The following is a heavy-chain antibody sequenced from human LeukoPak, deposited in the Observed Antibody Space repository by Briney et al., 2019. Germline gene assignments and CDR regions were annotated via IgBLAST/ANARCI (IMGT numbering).Heavy chain of an antibody. D-gene: IGHD4-17*01. CDR3: AKQSTVTTIFWFDP. Sequence: GGSLRLSCAASGFTFSNYGMHWVRQAPGKGLEWVAVIWYHGRDKYYADSVKGRFTISRDNSKNTLYLQMNSLRAEDTAVYYCAKQSTVTTIFWFDPWGQGTLVTVSS. J-gene: IGHJ5*02. CDR1: GFTFSNYG. V-gene: IGHV3-33*06. CDR2: IWYHGRDK.